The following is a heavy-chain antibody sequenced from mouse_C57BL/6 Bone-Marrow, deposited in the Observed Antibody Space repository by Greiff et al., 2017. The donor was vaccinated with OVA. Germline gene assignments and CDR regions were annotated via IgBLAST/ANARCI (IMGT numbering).Heavy chain of an antibody. CDR1: GFTFSDYY. CDR3: ARLSLGRFDY. V-gene: IGHV5-12*01. D-gene: IGHD4-1*01. J-gene: IGHJ2*01. CDR2: ISNGGGST. Sequence: EVQRVESGGGLVQPGGSLKLSCAASGFTFSDYYMYWVRQTPEKRLEWVAYISNGGGSTYYPDTVKGRFTISRDNAKNTLYLQMSRLKSEDTAMYYCARLSLGRFDYWGQGTTLTVSS.